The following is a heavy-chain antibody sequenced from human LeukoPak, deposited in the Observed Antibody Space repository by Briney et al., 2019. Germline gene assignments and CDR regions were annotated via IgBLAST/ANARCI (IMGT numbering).Heavy chain of an antibody. CDR3: ARRYYDYVWGSYLGHAFDI. D-gene: IGHD3-16*02. CDR2: IYYSGST. Sequence: PSETLSLTCTVSGGSISSYYWSWIRQPPGKGLEWIGYIYYSGSTNYNPSLKSRVTISVDTSKNQFSLKLSSVTAADTAVYYCARRYYDYVWGSYLGHAFDIWGQGTMVTVSS. V-gene: IGHV4-59*12. CDR1: GGSISSYY. J-gene: IGHJ3*02.